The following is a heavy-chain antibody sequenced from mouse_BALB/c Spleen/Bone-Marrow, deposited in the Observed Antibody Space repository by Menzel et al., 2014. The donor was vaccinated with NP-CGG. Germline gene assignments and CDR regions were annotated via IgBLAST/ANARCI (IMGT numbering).Heavy chain of an antibody. CDR3: AKLGRSYYYCDV. CDR1: GFSLTDYG. Sequence: VKLMESGPGLVAPSQSLSITCTVSGFSLTDYGVSWIRQPPGKGLEWLGVIWGGGSTYYNSALKSRLNISKDNSKSQVFLKINSLQTVDTAMYYCAKLGRSYYYCDVWGAGTTVTVSS. J-gene: IGHJ1*01. D-gene: IGHD1-1*01. V-gene: IGHV2-6-5*01. CDR2: IWGGGST.